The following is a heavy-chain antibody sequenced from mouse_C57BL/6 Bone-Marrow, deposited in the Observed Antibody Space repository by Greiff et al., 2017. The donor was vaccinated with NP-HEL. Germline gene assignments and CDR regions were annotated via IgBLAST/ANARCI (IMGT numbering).Heavy chain of an antibody. CDR1: GFTFSSYG. CDR3: ARHYYGSSYQDY. Sequence: EVKLMESGGDLVKPGGSLKLSCAASGFTFSSYGMSWVRQTPDKRLEWVATISSGGSYTYYLDSVKGRFTISRDNAKNTLYLQMSSLKSEDTAMYYCARHYYGSSYQDYWGQGTTLTVSS. J-gene: IGHJ2*01. CDR2: ISSGGSYT. V-gene: IGHV5-6*01. D-gene: IGHD1-1*01.